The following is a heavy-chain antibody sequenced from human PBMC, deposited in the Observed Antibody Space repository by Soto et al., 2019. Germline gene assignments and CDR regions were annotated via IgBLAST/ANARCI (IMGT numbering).Heavy chain of an antibody. CDR3: AKGSSNSRPYYFDY. CDR2: VTGNSGDT. CDR1: GFTFSSYV. J-gene: IGHJ4*02. D-gene: IGHD6-13*01. Sequence: PGGSLRLSCATSGFTFSSYVMSWVRQVPGKGLEWVSAVTGNSGDTYHADSVKGRFTISRDNSKNTLFLQMNSLRAEDTALYYCAKGSSNSRPYYFDYWGRGTLVTVSS. V-gene: IGHV3-23*01.